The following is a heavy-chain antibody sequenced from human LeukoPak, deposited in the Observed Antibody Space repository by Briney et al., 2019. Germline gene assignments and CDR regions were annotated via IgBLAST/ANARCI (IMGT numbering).Heavy chain of an antibody. CDR1: GFTFSSYA. CDR3: AKDKYSSTWKYYFDY. J-gene: IGHJ4*02. D-gene: IGHD6-13*01. CDR2: ISGSGDNT. V-gene: IGHV3-23*01. Sequence: GGSLRLSCSASGFTFSSYAMSWVRQAPGKGLEWVSGISGSGDNTYHADSVKGRFTISRDNSKNTLYLQMNSLRAEDTAVYYCAKDKYSSTWKYYFDYWGQGALVTVSS.